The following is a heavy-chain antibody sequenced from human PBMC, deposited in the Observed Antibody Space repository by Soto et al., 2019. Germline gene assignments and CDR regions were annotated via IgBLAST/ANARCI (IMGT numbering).Heavy chain of an antibody. V-gene: IGHV4-30-4*01. Sequence: SETLSLTCTVSGGSISSGDYYWSWIRQPPGKGLEWIGYIYYSGSTYYNPSLKSRVTISVDTSKNQFSLKLSSVTAADTAVYYCARTLDSRGYDFDYWGQGTLVTVSS. CDR2: IYYSGST. J-gene: IGHJ4*02. CDR1: GGSISSGDYY. CDR3: ARTLDSRGYDFDY. D-gene: IGHD3-22*01.